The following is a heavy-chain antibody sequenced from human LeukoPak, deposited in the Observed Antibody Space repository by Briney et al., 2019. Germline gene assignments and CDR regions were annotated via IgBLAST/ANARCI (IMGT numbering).Heavy chain of an antibody. CDR1: GFTFGDYA. D-gene: IGHD3-22*01. CDR3: TSAPRRYYYYNSGYYYPH. V-gene: IGHV3-49*03. CDR2: IRSKAYDGTT. J-gene: IGHJ4*02. Sequence: PGGSLRLSCTASGFTFGDYAMSWFRQAPGKGLEWVGFIRSKAYDGTTEYAASVKGRFTISRNDSKCIAYLQMNSLKTEDTAVYYCTSAPRRYYYYNSGYYYPHWGQGTLVTVSS.